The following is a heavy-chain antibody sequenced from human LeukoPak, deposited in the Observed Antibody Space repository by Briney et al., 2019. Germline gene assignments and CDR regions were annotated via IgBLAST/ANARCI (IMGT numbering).Heavy chain of an antibody. V-gene: IGHV4-39*07. J-gene: IGHJ4*02. CDR3: ARGRGKYSSGRLGYFDY. CDR2: INHSGST. D-gene: IGHD6-19*01. Sequence: SETLSLTCTVSGGSISSSSYYWGWIRQPPGRGLEWIVKINHSGSTNYNPSLKSRVTISVDTSKNQFSLKLSSVTAADTAVYYCARGRGKYSSGRLGYFDYWGQGTLVTVSS. CDR1: GGSISSSSYY.